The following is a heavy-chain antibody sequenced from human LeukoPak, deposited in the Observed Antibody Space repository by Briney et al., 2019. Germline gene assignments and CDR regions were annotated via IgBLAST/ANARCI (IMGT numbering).Heavy chain of an antibody. CDR3: ARDLDGDYGWHFDL. CDR1: GFTFSSFS. Sequence: GGSLRVSCAASGFTFSSFSMNWVHQAPGKGLEWVSSISSSSNYIYYADSVRGRFTISRDNAKNSLSLQMNSLRVEDTAVYYCARDLDGDYGWHFDLWGRGTLVTVSS. V-gene: IGHV3-21*01. J-gene: IGHJ2*01. CDR2: ISSSSNYI. D-gene: IGHD4-17*01.